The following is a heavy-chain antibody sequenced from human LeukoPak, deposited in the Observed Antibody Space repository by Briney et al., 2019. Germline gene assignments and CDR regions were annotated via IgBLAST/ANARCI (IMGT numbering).Heavy chain of an antibody. D-gene: IGHD6-13*01. CDR2: IYTSGST. V-gene: IGHV4-61*02. Sequence: SETLSLTCTVSGGSISSGSYYWSWIRQPAGKGLEWIGRIYTSGSTKYNPSLKSRVTISVDTSKNQFSLKLSSVTAADTAFYYCARDQGNSDGFDIWGQGTMVTVSS. CDR3: ARDQGNSDGFDI. CDR1: GGSISSGSYY. J-gene: IGHJ3*02.